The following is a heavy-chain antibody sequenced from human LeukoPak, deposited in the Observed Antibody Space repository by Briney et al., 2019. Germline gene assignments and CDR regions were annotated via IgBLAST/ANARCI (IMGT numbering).Heavy chain of an antibody. J-gene: IGHJ6*02. CDR2: INPSGGST. V-gene: IGHV1-46*01. CDR3: ARRAGYGYKHHYYYYGMDV. CDR1: GYTFTSYY. D-gene: IGHD3-3*02. Sequence: ASVKGSCKASGYTFTSYYMHWVRQAPGQGLEWMGIINPSGGSTSCAQKFQGRVTMTRDTSTSTVYMELSSLRSEDTAVYYCARRAGYGYKHHYYYYGMDVWGQGTTVTVSS.